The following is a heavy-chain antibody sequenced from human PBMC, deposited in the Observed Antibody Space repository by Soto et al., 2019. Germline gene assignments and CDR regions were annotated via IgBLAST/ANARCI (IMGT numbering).Heavy chain of an antibody. J-gene: IGHJ4*02. CDR1: GFIFTTSD. CDR2: ITITGDTT. V-gene: IGHV3-23*04. Sequence: EVQLVESEGGLVQPGGSLRLSCEASGFIFTTSDMSWVRQAPGKGLEWISSITITGDTTHYADSVKGRFTISRDNSRKTVDLQMNSLRVEATAVYYCAKGGGGDHGYWGQGTLVAVSS. D-gene: IGHD2-21*02. CDR3: AKGGGGDHGY.